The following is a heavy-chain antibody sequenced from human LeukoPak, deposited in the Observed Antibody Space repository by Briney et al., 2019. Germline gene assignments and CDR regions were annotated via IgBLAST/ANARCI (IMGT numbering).Heavy chain of an antibody. V-gene: IGHV3-7*03. CDR2: IKQDGSEK. J-gene: IGHJ4*02. D-gene: IGHD3-22*01. CDR1: GFTFSRNW. CDR3: AKGYDKGFYYFDY. Sequence: GGSLRLSCAASGFTFSRNWMSWVRQAPGKGLEWVANIKQDGSEKYYVDSVKGRFTISRDNSKNTLYLQMNSLRAEDTAVYYCAKGYDKGFYYFDYWGQGTLVTVSS.